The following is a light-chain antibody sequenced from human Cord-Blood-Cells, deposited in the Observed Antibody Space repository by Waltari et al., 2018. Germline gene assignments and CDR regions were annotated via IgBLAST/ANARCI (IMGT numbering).Light chain of an antibody. V-gene: IGLV2-23*02. CDR3: CSYAGSVV. CDR2: EVS. J-gene: IGLJ2*01. CDR1: SSDVGSYNL. Sequence: QSALTQPASVSGSPGQSITISCTGTSSDVGSYNLVSWYQQHPGKAPKLMIYEVSKRPSVVSHRFSGSKSGNTASLTISGLQAEDEADYYCCSYAGSVVFGGGTKLTVL.